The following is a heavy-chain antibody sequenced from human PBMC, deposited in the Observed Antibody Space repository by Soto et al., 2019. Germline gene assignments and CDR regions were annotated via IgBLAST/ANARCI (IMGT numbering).Heavy chain of an antibody. V-gene: IGHV1-2*04. J-gene: IGHJ6*04. CDR1: GYTFTGYY. D-gene: IGHD6-19*01. CDR2: INPNSGGT. Sequence: GASVKVSCKASGYTFTGYYMHWVRQAPGQGLEWMGWINPNSGGTNYAQKFQGWVTMTRDTSISTAYMELSRLRSDDTAVYYCAREVKYSSRKYSSYYYGIYVCGEGTTVIVSS. CDR3: AREVKYSSRKYSSYYYGIYV.